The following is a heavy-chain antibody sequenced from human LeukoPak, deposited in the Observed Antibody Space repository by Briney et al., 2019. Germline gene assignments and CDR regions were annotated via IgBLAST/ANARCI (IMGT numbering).Heavy chain of an antibody. J-gene: IGHJ4*02. D-gene: IGHD6-13*01. CDR1: GYSFTSSW. CDR3: ARDMAAAGTDVFDY. Sequence: GESLKISCKGSGYSFTSSWIGWVRQMPGKGLEWMGIIYPGASDTRYSPSFQGQVTISVDKSITTTYLQWSSLKASDTAMYYCARDMAAAGTDVFDYWGQGTLVTVSS. V-gene: IGHV5-51*01. CDR2: IYPGASDT.